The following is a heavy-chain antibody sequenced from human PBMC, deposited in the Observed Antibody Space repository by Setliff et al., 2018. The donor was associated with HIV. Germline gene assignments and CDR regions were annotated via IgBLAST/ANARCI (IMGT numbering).Heavy chain of an antibody. CDR3: VKDVLKFWSGSGALDF. D-gene: IGHD3-3*01. V-gene: IGHV3-15*01. CDR2: IKIKTDGGTI. Sequence: GGSLRLSCAASGFTISNVWMTWVRQAPGKGLEWVGRIKIKTDGGTIDYAAPVKGRFNILRDDSKKTAYLQMNSLRDEDTAVYYCVKDVLKFWSGSGALDFWGPGTLVTVSS. J-gene: IGHJ4*02. CDR1: GFTISNVW.